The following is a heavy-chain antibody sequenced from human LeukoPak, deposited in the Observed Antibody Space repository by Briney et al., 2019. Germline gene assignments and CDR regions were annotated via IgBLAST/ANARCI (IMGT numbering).Heavy chain of an antibody. CDR2: ISGSGGST. CDR1: GLTFSRYA. J-gene: IGHJ3*02. Sequence: SGGSLRLSCAVSGLTFSRYAMSWVRQAPGKGLEWVSAISGSGGSTYYADSVKGRFTISRDNSKNTLYLQMGSLRAEDMAVYYCARAKGAFDIWGQGTMVTVSS. V-gene: IGHV3-23*01. CDR3: ARAKGAFDI.